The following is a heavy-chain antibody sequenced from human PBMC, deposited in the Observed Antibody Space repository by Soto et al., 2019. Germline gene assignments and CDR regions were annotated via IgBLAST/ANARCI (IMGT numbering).Heavy chain of an antibody. V-gene: IGHV3-53*01. CDR1: GFTVSSNY. CDR2: IYSGGST. Sequence: EVQLVESGGGLIQPGGSLRLSCAASGFTVSSNYMSWVRQAPGKGLEWVPVIYSGGSTYYADSVKGRFTISRDNSKNTLYLQMTSLRAEDTAVYYCARDRVESGYPEYFQHWGQGTLVTVSS. J-gene: IGHJ1*01. CDR3: ARDRVESGYPEYFQH. D-gene: IGHD3-22*01.